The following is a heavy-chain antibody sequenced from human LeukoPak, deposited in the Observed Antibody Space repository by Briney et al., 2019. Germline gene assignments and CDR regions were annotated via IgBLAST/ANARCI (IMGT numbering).Heavy chain of an antibody. CDR2: IYPGDSDT. V-gene: IGHV5-51*01. D-gene: IGHD6-19*01. Sequence: GESLKISCKASGYSFASYWIGWVRQMPGKGLEWMGIIYPGDSDTRYRPSFQGQVIISADRSISTAYLQWSSLKASDTAMYYCAAYSSGWYWGQGTLVTVSS. CDR3: AAYSSGWY. CDR1: GYSFASYW. J-gene: IGHJ4*02.